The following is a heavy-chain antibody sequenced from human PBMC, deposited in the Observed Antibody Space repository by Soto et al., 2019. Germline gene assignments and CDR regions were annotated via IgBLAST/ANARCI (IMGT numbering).Heavy chain of an antibody. J-gene: IGHJ3*02. D-gene: IGHD2-21*02. CDR2: IYYSGST. CDR3: ARDRDLGAFDI. CDR1: GGSISSGGYY. V-gene: IGHV4-31*03. Sequence: QVQLQESGPGLVKPSQTLSLTCTVSGGSISSGGYYCSWIRQHPGKGLEWIGYIYYSGSTYYNPSLKSRVTLSVDTSKHQFSLKLSSVTSADTAVYYCARDRDLGAFDIWGQGTMVTVSS.